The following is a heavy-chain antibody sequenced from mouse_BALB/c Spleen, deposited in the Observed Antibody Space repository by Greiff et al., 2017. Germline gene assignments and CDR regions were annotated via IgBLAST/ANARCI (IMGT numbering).Heavy chain of an antibody. D-gene: IGHD1-1*01. CDR3: ARSDVNYVGAWFAY. CDR1: GYTFTDYW. Sequence: QVQLQQPGAELVMPGASVKMSCKASGYTFTDYWMHWVKQRPGQGLEWIGAIDTSDSYTSYNQKFKGKATLTVDESSSTAYMQLSSLTSEDSAVYYCARSDVNYVGAWFAYWGQGTLVTVSA. J-gene: IGHJ3*01. V-gene: IGHV1-69*01. CDR2: IDTSDSYT.